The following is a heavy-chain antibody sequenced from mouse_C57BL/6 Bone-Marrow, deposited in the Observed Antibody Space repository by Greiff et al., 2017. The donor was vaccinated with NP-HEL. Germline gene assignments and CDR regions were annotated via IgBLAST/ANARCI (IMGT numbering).Heavy chain of an antibody. CDR3: TTITTVVATPYWYFDV. V-gene: IGHV14-4*01. CDR2: IDPENGDT. D-gene: IGHD1-1*01. Sequence: VQLQQSGAELVRPGASVKLSCTASGFNITDDYMHWVKQRPEQGLEWIGWIDPENGDTEYASKFQGKATITADTSSNTAYLPLSSLTSEDTAVYYCTTITTVVATPYWYFDVWGTGTTVTVSS. CDR1: GFNITDDY. J-gene: IGHJ1*03.